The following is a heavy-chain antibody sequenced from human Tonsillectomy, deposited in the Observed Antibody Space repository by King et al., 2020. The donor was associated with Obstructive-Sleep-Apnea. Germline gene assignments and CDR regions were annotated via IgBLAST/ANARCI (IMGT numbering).Heavy chain of an antibody. CDR3: ARYPLGIYSCYDFAYNWFDP. J-gene: IGHJ5*02. CDR2: INPSGGST. CDR1: GYTFTSYY. V-gene: IGHV1-46*01. D-gene: IGHD5-12*01. Sequence: GQLVQSGAEVKKPGASVKVSCKASGYTFTSYYMHWVRQAPGQGLEWMGIINPSGGSTSYAQKFQGRVTMTRDTSTSTVYMELSSLRSEDTAVYYCARYPLGIYSCYDFAYNWFDPWGQGTLVTVSS.